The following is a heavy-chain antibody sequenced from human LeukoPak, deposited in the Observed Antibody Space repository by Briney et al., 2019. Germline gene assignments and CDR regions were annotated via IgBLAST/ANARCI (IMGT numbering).Heavy chain of an antibody. CDR1: GGSISSDY. Sequence: SETLSLTCTVSGGSISSDYWSWIRQPPGKGLEWIGYINYSGNTNSNPSLKSRVTISVDTSKNQISLKLSSVTAADAAVYYCARHRPGERRFDPWGQGTLVTVSS. CDR3: ARHRPGERRFDP. J-gene: IGHJ5*02. V-gene: IGHV4-59*08. CDR2: INYSGNT. D-gene: IGHD3-16*01.